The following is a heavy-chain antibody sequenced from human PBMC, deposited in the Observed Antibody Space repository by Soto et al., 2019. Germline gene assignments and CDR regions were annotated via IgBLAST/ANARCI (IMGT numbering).Heavy chain of an antibody. CDR3: PRGTPYPGDNGYYYFDS. J-gene: IGHJ4*02. V-gene: IGHV3-48*02. D-gene: IGHD3-3*01. Sequence: PXVCLRLSCAASGFSFSSDSMIWLRQAPGKGLEWISFISRTSNTIYYVGSVKGRFTTSRDNGKNLLYLQMNDLRDEDTAVYYCPRGTPYPGDNGYYYFDSCGKGTLVTVSS. CDR2: ISRTSNTI. CDR1: GFSFSSDS.